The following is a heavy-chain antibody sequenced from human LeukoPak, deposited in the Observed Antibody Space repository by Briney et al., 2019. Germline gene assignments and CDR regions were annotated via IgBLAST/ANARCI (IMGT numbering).Heavy chain of an antibody. Sequence: SETLSLTCTVSGGSISSYYWSWIRQPPGKGLEWIGRIYTSGSTNYNPSLKSRVTMSVDTSKNQFSLKLSSVTAADTAVYYCARDVTAVAGTPAFDIWGQGTMVTVSS. CDR1: GGSISSYY. J-gene: IGHJ3*02. CDR2: IYTSGST. D-gene: IGHD6-19*01. CDR3: ARDVTAVAGTPAFDI. V-gene: IGHV4-4*07.